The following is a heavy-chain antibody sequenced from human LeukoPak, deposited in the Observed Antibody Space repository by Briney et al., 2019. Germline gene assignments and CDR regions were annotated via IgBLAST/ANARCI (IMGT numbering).Heavy chain of an antibody. Sequence: ASVKVSCKSSGYTFTRNAIHWVRQAPGQRLEWMGWINAGNGNTKYSQKFQGRVTFTRDTSASTAYMELSSLRSEDTAVYYCARAGGFGELGGYWGQGTLVTVSS. CDR2: INAGNGNT. CDR1: GYTFTRNA. D-gene: IGHD3-10*01. V-gene: IGHV1-3*01. J-gene: IGHJ4*02. CDR3: ARAGGFGELGGY.